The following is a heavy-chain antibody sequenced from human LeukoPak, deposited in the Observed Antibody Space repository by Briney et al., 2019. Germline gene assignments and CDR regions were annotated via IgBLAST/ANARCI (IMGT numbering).Heavy chain of an antibody. Sequence: SQTLSLTCTVSGGSISSGDYYWSWIRQPPGKGLEWVGYIYYSGSTYYNPSLKSRVTISVDTSKNQFSLMLSSVTAADTAVYYCARVSGYCAGDCHPRRDYGLDVWGQGTTVTVSS. D-gene: IGHD2-21*02. CDR1: GGSISSGDYY. CDR2: IYYSGST. V-gene: IGHV4-30-4*01. J-gene: IGHJ6*02. CDR3: ARVSGYCAGDCHPRRDYGLDV.